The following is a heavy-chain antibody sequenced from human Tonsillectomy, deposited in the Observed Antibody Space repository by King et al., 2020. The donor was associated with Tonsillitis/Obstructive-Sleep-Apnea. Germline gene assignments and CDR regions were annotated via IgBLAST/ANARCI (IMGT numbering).Heavy chain of an antibody. J-gene: IGHJ6*02. CDR2: IYTSGST. V-gene: IGHV4-4*07. CDR1: GGSIISYY. Sequence: VQLQESGPGLVRPSETLSLPCTVSGGSIISYYWSWIRRPAGKGLEWIGRIYTSGSTNYNPSLKSRVTMSVDTSKNQFSLKLNSVTAADTAVYYCARDDGAFYGNVMDVWGQGTTVTVSS. D-gene: IGHD3-3*02. CDR3: ARDDGAFYGNVMDV.